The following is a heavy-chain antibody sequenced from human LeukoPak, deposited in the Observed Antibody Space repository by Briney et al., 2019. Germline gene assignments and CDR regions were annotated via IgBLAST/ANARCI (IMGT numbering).Heavy chain of an antibody. CDR2: IYHSGST. V-gene: IGHV4-39*01. Sequence: PGGSLRLSCAASGFTFSNYAMSWVRQAPGKGLEWIGSIYHSGSTYYNPSLKSRVTISVDTSKNQFSLKLSSVTAADTAVYYCARHMVPVSLFDYWGQGTLVTVSS. CDR1: GFTFSNYA. J-gene: IGHJ4*02. D-gene: IGHD3-10*01. CDR3: ARHMVPVSLFDY.